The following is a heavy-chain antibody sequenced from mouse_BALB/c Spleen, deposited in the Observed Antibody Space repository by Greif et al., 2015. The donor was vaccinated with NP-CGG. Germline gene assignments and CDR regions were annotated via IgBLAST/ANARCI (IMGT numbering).Heavy chain of an antibody. V-gene: IGHV5-9-3*01. Sequence: EVHLVESGGGLVKPGGSLKLSCAASGFTFSSYAMSWVRQTPEKRLEWVATISSGGSYTYYPDSVKGRFTISRDNAKNTLYLQMSSLRSEDTAMYYCARPGDGYYGYFDYWGQGTTLTVSS. CDR3: ARPGDGYYGYFDY. CDR1: GFTFSSYA. CDR2: ISSGGSYT. D-gene: IGHD2-3*01. J-gene: IGHJ2*01.